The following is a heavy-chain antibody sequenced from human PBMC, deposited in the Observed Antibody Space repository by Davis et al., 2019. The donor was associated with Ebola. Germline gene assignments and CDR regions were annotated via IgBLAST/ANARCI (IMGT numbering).Heavy chain of an antibody. CDR3: TKAVNMIQGVIHFDY. D-gene: IGHD3-10*01. J-gene: IGHJ4*02. CDR1: GFTFSGSA. Sequence: GESLKISCAASGFTFSGSAMHWVRQASGKGLEWVGRIRSKANSYATAYAASVKGRFTISRDDSKNTAYLQMNSLKTEDTAVYYCTKAVNMIQGVIHFDYWGQGTLVTVSS. CDR2: IRSKANSYAT. V-gene: IGHV3-73*01.